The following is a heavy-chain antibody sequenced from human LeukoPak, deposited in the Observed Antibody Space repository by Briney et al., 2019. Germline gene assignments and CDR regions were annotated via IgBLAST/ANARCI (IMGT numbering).Heavy chain of an antibody. CDR2: ITKSGGST. CDR1: GITFTNID. Sequence: GGSLRLSYAVSGITFTNIDVSWVRLAPGKGLEWVSTITKSGGSTYYADSVKGRFTISRDNSKDTLYLQMNSLRAEDTAVYYCANVVGGYWGQGALVTVSS. D-gene: IGHD2-21*01. J-gene: IGHJ4*02. CDR3: ANVVGGY. V-gene: IGHV3-23*01.